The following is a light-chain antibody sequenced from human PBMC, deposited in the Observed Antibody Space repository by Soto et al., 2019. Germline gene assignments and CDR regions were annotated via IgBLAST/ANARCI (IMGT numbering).Light chain of an antibody. J-gene: IGKJ1*01. CDR2: GAS. V-gene: IGKV3-20*01. Sequence: EIVLTQSPGTLSLSPGERATLSCRASQSVSNNYLAWYQQKPGQAPRLLIYGASNRATGIPARFSGSWSGTDFHLTISRLEPEDFAVYYCQQYGSSGTFGQGTNVELK. CDR1: QSVSNNY. CDR3: QQYGSSGT.